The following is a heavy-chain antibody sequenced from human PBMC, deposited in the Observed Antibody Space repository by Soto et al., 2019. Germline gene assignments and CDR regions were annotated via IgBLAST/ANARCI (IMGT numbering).Heavy chain of an antibody. J-gene: IGHJ3*02. CDR3: ARATPAAGAFDI. V-gene: IGHV3-53*01. CDR2: IYSGGST. Sequence: GGSLRLSCAASGFTVSSNYMSWVRQAPGKGLEWVSVIYSGGSTYYADSVKGRFTISRDNSKNTLYLQMNSLRAEDTAVYYGARATPAAGAFDIWGQGTMVTVSS. CDR1: GFTVSSNY. D-gene: IGHD6-13*01.